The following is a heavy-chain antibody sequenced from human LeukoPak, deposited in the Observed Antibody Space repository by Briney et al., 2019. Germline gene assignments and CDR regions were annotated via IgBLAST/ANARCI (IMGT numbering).Heavy chain of an antibody. J-gene: IGHJ3*02. Sequence: PGGSLRLSCAASGFTFSSYSMNWVRQAPGKGLEWVSYISSSSSTIYYADSVKGRFTISRDNAKNSLYLQMNSLRDEDTAVYYCARVSGGYSYGYSAFDIWGQGTMVTVSS. V-gene: IGHV3-48*02. CDR1: GFTFSSYS. CDR3: ARVSGGYSYGYSAFDI. CDR2: ISSSSSTI. D-gene: IGHD5-18*01.